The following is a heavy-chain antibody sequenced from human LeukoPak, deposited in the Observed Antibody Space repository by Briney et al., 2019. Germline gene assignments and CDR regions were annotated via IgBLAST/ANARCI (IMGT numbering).Heavy chain of an antibody. CDR2: IIPIFGTA. V-gene: IGHV1-69*13. D-gene: IGHD2-15*01. CDR1: GGTFSSYA. CDR3: ASSFQHCSGGSCYSEFAY. J-gene: IGHJ4*02. Sequence: SVKVSCKASGGTFSSYAISWVRQAPGQGLEWMRGIIPIFGTANYAQKFQGRVTITADESTSTAYMELSSLRSEDTAVYYCASSFQHCSGGSCYSEFAYWGQGTLVTVSS.